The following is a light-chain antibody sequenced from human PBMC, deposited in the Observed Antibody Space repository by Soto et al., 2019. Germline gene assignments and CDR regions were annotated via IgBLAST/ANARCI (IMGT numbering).Light chain of an antibody. J-gene: IGLJ1*01. CDR3: SSYTTSNTRQIV. CDR1: SSDVGGYNY. V-gene: IGLV2-14*03. CDR2: DVT. Sequence: VLTQPASVSGSPGQSITISCTGTSSDVGGYNYVSWYQHHPGKAPKLIIYDVTNRPSGVSNPFSGSKSGNTASLTIPGIQPEDEADYYCSSYTTSNTRQIVFGTGTKLTVL.